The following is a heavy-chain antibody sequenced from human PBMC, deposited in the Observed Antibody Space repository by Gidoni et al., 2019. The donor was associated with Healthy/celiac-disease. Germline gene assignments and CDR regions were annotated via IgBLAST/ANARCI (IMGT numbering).Heavy chain of an antibody. D-gene: IGHD2-2*01. CDR3: ARENIVVVPAGNYYDYGMDV. Sequence: QVQLQESGPGLVTPSQTLSLTCTVSGGSISSGSYYWSWIRQPAGKGLEWIGRIYTSGSTNYNPSLKSRVTISVDTSKNQFSLKLSSVTAADTAVYYCARENIVVVPAGNYYDYGMDVWGQGTTVTVSS. J-gene: IGHJ6*02. CDR2: IYTSGST. CDR1: GGSISSGSYY. V-gene: IGHV4-61*02.